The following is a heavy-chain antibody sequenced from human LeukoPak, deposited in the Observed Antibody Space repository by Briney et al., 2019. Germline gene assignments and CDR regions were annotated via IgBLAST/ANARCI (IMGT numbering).Heavy chain of an antibody. CDR1: GGTFSSYA. CDR3: ASLPSCSSTSCLPGFDP. V-gene: IGHV1-69*05. J-gene: IGHJ5*02. Sequence: ASVKVSCKASGGTFSSYAISWVRQAPGQGLEWMGGIIPIFGTANYAQKFQGRVTTTTDESTSTAYMELSSLRSEDTAVYYCASLPSCSSTSCLPGFDPWGQGTLVTVSS. D-gene: IGHD2-2*01. CDR2: IIPIFGTA.